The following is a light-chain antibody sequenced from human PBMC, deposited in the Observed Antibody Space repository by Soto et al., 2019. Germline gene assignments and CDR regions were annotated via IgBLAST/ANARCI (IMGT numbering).Light chain of an antibody. V-gene: IGKV3-20*01. Sequence: EIVLTQSPGTLSLSPGQRATLSCRTSQSVRNSYLAWFQQKPGQAPRLLIYAASTRAAAIPDRFSGSGSGTDFTLTISRLYPEDFAMYYCQPYGRSPYTFGQGTKLEIK. CDR3: QPYGRSPYT. CDR2: AAS. CDR1: QSVRNSY. J-gene: IGKJ2*01.